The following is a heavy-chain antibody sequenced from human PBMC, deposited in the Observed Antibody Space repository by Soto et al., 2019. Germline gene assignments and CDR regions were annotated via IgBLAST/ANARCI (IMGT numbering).Heavy chain of an antibody. J-gene: IGHJ3*02. Sequence: EVQLVESGGGLVQPGGSLRLSCAASGFSFSNYSLTWVRRAPGKGLEWVSVISVSAATIHYADSVKGRFTISRDNSKNTLYLQMNSLRAEDTAVYYCAKGRQGYSDTIGSPWAFDNWGQGAMVTVSS. D-gene: IGHD3-22*01. CDR3: AKGRQGYSDTIGSPWAFDN. V-gene: IGHV3-23*04. CDR2: ISVSAATI. CDR1: GFSFSNYS.